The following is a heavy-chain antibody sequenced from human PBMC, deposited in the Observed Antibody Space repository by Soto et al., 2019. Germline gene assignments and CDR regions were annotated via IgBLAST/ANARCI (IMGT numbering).Heavy chain of an antibody. J-gene: IGHJ5*02. V-gene: IGHV3-33*01. D-gene: IGHD3-22*01. CDR1: GFTFSSYG. CDR3: ARDFIGNYDSSGWVAAPKNWFDP. Sequence: PGGSLRLSCAASGFTFSSYGMHWVRQAPGKGLEWVAVIWYDGSNKYYADSVKGRFTISRDNSKNTLYLQMNSLRAEDTAVYYCARDFIGNYDSSGWVAAPKNWFDPWGQGTLVTVSS. CDR2: IWYDGSNK.